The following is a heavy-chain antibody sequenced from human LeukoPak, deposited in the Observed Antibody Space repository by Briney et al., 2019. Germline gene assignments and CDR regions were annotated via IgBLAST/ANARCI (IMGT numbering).Heavy chain of an antibody. CDR3: ARGGVQWLVTFDY. CDR1: GGSISSSSYY. Sequence: SETLSLTCSASGGSISSSSYYWGWIRQPPGKGLEWIGSIYYTGSTYYNPSLKSRVTISVDTSKNQFSLKLSSVTAADTAVYYCARGGVQWLVTFDYWGQGTLVTVSS. CDR2: IYYTGST. V-gene: IGHV4-39*07. J-gene: IGHJ4*02. D-gene: IGHD6-19*01.